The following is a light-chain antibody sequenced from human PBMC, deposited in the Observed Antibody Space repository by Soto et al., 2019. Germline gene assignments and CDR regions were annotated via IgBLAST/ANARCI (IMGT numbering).Light chain of an antibody. CDR3: QQYKDWPTT. CDR1: QYVCTT. V-gene: IGKV3-15*01. CDR2: YAS. J-gene: IGKJ1*01. Sequence: EIVMTQSPATLSVSPGERATLSCRASQYVCTTVAWYQQKSGQAPRLLIYYASTRATGVPARFSGSGSGTDFTLTITSLQSEDFGVYYCQQYKDWPTTFGQGTKVDIK.